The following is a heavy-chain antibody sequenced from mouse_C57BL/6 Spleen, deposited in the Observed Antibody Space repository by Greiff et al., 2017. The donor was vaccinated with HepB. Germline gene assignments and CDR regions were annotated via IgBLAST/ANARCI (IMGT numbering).Heavy chain of an antibody. J-gene: IGHJ4*01. V-gene: IGHV1-42*01. CDR1: GYSFTGYY. CDR2: INPSTGGT. D-gene: IGHD2-3*01. Sequence: EVKLQESGPELVKPGASVKISCKASGYSFTGYYMNWVKQSPEKSLEWIGEINPSTGGTTYNQKFKAKATLTVDKSSSTAYMQLKSLTSEDSAVYYCAKKREDYDGYYVGAMDYWGQGTSVTVSS. CDR3: AKKREDYDGYYVGAMDY.